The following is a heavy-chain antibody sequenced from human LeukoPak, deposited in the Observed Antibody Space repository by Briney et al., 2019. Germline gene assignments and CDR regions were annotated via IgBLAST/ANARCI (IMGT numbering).Heavy chain of an antibody. J-gene: IGHJ4*02. Sequence: ASVKVSCKASGYTFSIYSMNWVRQAPGQGLERMGYINTNTGNPTYAQGFTGRFVFSLDTSVSTAYLRISSLKAEDTAVYYCARDRRSGSYDHWGQGTLVTVSS. CDR2: INTNTGNP. V-gene: IGHV7-4-1*02. CDR1: GYTFSIYS. D-gene: IGHD1-26*01. CDR3: ARDRRSGSYDH.